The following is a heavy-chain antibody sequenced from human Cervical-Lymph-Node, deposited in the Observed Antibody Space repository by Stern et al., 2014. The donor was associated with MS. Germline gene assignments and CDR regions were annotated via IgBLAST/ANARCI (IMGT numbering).Heavy chain of an antibody. Sequence: EVQLVESGGGLVKPGGPLRLSCAASGFTFSSYSMNWVRPAPGKGLEWVSAMSSSSSYIYYADSVKGRFTIARDNAKNSLYLQMNSLRAEDTAVYYCARIGDPQFHYWGQGTLVTVSS. D-gene: IGHD2-21*01. V-gene: IGHV3-21*01. CDR1: GFTFSSYS. CDR2: MSSSSSYI. CDR3: ARIGDPQFHY. J-gene: IGHJ4*02.